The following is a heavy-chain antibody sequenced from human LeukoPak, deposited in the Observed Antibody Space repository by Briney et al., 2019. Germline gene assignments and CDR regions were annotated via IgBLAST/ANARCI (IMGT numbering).Heavy chain of an antibody. Sequence: GGSLRLSCVASGFSFNNYRMTWVRQAPGKGLEWVANIKQDGSEKQYVDSVKGRFAISRDNAKKSLYLQINTLRAEDTAVYYCVRGPHIAATTYWGQGTLVTVSS. D-gene: IGHD6-25*01. CDR2: IKQDGSEK. CDR3: VRGPHIAATTY. J-gene: IGHJ4*02. CDR1: GFSFNNYR. V-gene: IGHV3-7*03.